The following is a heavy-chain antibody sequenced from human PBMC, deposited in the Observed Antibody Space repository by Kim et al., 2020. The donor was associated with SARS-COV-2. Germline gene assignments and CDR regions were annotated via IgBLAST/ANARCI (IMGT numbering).Heavy chain of an antibody. CDR1: GFTFSGFG. Sequence: GGSLRLSCAASGFTFSGFGMHWVRQAPGKGLEWVAVISYDGSYKEYAGSVEGRFTISRDNSKNTLYLQMNSLRVEDTAVYYCAKEVHVDTVMWGQGTLVPVSS. CDR2: ISYDGSYK. CDR3: AKEVHVDTVM. V-gene: IGHV3-30*18. J-gene: IGHJ4*02. D-gene: IGHD5-18*01.